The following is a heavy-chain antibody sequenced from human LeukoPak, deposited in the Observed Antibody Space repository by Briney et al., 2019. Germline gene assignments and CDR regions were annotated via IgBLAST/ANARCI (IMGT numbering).Heavy chain of an antibody. D-gene: IGHD4-17*01. CDR3: ARDHGDYLHYYGMDV. CDR2: INPNSGGT. Sequence: GASVKVSCKASGYTFTGYYMHWVRQAPGQGREWMGWINPNSGGTNYAQKFQGRVTMTRDTSISTAYMELSRLRSDDTAVFYCARDHGDYLHYYGMDVWGQGTTVTVSS. J-gene: IGHJ6*02. V-gene: IGHV1-2*02. CDR1: GYTFTGYY.